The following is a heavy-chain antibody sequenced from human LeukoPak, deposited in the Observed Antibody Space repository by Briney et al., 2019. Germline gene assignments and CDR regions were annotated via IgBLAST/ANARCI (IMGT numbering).Heavy chain of an antibody. CDR2: IYVGGSA. CDR1: GFTVSNNY. Sequence: GGSLRLSCAASGFTVSNNYMSWVRQTPGKGLEWVSVIYVGGSAYYADSVKGRFTISGDSSKNTLYLQMNNLRAEDTAVYYCARPKIDGTHFDYWGQGTLVTVSS. CDR3: ARPKIDGTHFDY. D-gene: IGHD3-9*01. J-gene: IGHJ4*02. V-gene: IGHV3-53*01.